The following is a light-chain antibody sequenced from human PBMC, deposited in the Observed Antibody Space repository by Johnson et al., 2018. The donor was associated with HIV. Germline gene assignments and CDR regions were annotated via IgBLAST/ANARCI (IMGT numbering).Light chain of an antibody. J-gene: IGLJ1*01. CDR2: DNN. V-gene: IGLV1-51*01. Sequence: SVLTQPPSVSAAPGQMVSISCSGSSSNIGKNYVSWYQQFPGTAPKLLIYDNNKRPSGIPDRFSGSNSGTSATLGITGLQTADEADYYCGTWDNSLSAHYVFGTGTKVTVL. CDR1: SSNIGKNY. CDR3: GTWDNSLSAHYV.